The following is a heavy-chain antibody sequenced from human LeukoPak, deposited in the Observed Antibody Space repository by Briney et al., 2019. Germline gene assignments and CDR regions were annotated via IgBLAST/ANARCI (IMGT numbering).Heavy chain of an antibody. V-gene: IGHV1-2*02. J-gene: IGHJ4*02. D-gene: IGHD3-16*02. Sequence: GASVKVSCKASGYTLTGHSMHWARQAPGQGLEWMGWMNPNSGGTKYTRKFQGRVTMTRDTSISTAYMELSRLTSDDTAMYYCARDKLGLGELSLYDEWGQGTQVTVSS. CDR1: GYTLTGHS. CDR2: MNPNSGGT. CDR3: ARDKLGLGELSLYDE.